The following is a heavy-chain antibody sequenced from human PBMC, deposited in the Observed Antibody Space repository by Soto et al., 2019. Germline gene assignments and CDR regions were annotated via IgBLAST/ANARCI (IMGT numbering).Heavy chain of an antibody. J-gene: IGHJ4*02. Sequence: GGSLRLSCAASGFTFNSYSMNWVRQAPGKGLEWVSYISSGSSTIYYADSVKGRFTISRDNAKNSLYLQMNSLRDEDTAVYYCARGTTQLHYDYFDYWGQGALVTVSS. CDR3: ARGTTQLHYDYFDY. CDR1: GFTFNSYS. D-gene: IGHD3-16*01. V-gene: IGHV3-48*02. CDR2: ISSGSSTI.